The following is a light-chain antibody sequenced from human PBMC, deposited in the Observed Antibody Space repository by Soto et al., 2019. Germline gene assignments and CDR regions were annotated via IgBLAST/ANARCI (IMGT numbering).Light chain of an antibody. CDR3: TSPTPGSMYV. V-gene: IGLV2-14*01. Sequence: QSALTQPASVSGSPGQSITISCTGTSSDVGNYNYVSWYQQYPGRVPKLLIYMVSNRASGVSNRFSGSKSGNTASLTISGIQAEDEADYFCTSPTPGSMYVFAKGTKVTVL. CDR2: MVS. J-gene: IGLJ1*01. CDR1: SSDVGNYNY.